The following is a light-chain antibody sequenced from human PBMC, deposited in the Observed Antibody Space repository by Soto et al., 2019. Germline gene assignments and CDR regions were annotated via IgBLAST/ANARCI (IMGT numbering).Light chain of an antibody. CDR2: DAS. J-gene: IGKJ5*01. CDR3: QQRSSWPIT. Sequence: ETVLTQAPGTLSLSPGERATLSCRASQSVTSYLAWYQQRPGQAPRLLIYDASRRATGIPARFSGSGSGADFTLTISTLEPEDFAVYYCQQRSSWPITFGQGTRLEI. V-gene: IGKV3-11*01. CDR1: QSVTSY.